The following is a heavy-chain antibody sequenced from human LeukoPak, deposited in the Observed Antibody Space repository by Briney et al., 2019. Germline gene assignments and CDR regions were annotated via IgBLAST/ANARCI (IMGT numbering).Heavy chain of an antibody. V-gene: IGHV4-59*01. Sequence: SETLSLTCTVSGGSISSYYWSWIRQLPGKGLEWIGYIYYSGSTNYNPSLKSRVTVSVDTSKNQFSLKLSSVTAADTAVYYCARGDILTGSYYFGYWGQGTLVTVSS. CDR3: ARGDILTGSYYFGY. J-gene: IGHJ4*02. CDR1: GGSISSYY. CDR2: IYYSGST. D-gene: IGHD3-9*01.